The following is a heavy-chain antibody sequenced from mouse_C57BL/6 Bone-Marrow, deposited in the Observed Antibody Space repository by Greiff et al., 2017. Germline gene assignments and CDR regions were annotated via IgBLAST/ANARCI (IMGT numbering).Heavy chain of an antibody. J-gene: IGHJ1*03. CDR2: ILPGSGST. Sequence: VQLQQSGAELMKPGASVKLSCKATGYTFTGYWIEWVKQRPGHGLEWIGEILPGSGSTNYNEKFKGKATFTADTSSNTAYMQLSSLTTEDSAIYYCAREGDLLLRSYWYFDVWGTGTTVTVSS. V-gene: IGHV1-9*01. D-gene: IGHD1-1*01. CDR3: AREGDLLLRSYWYFDV. CDR1: GYTFTGYW.